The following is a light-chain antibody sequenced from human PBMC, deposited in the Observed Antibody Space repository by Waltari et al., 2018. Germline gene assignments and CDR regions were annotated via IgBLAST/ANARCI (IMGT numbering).Light chain of an antibody. Sequence: EIVMTQSPIILSVSPGERATLSCRASHSVGTHLPWYQQRPCQPPRLVIFAASTRATGVPVRFSGSGSGTEFTLTISSLQSEDFAVYYCQQYNDWPLTFGGGT. J-gene: IGKJ4*01. V-gene: IGKV3-15*01. CDR1: HSVGTH. CDR3: QQYNDWPLT. CDR2: AAS.